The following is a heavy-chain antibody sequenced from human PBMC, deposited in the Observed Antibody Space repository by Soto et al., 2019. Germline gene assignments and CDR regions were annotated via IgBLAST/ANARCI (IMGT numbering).Heavy chain of an antibody. Sequence: SETLSLTCTFSGGSISSGGYYWSWIRQHPGKGLEWIGYIYYSGSTYYNPSLKSRVTISVDTSKNQFSLKLSSVTAADTALYYCARVAVAGTSYNWFDPWGQGTLVTVSS. CDR1: GGSISSGGYY. V-gene: IGHV4-31*03. CDR2: IYYSGST. J-gene: IGHJ5*02. CDR3: ARVAVAGTSYNWFDP. D-gene: IGHD6-19*01.